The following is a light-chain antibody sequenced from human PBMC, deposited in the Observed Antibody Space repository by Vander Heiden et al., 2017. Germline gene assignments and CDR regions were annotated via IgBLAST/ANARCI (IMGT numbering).Light chain of an antibody. CDR3: QSYDSSLSGGV. CDR2: GNI. Sequence: QSVLTQPPSVSGAPGQRVTISCTGSSSNIGAGYAVQWYQQLPGTAPRLLIYGNINRPSGVPDRLSGSKSGTSASLAITGLQAEDEADYYCQSYDSSLSGGVFGGGTKLTVL. V-gene: IGLV1-40*01. J-gene: IGLJ3*02. CDR1: SSNIGAGYA.